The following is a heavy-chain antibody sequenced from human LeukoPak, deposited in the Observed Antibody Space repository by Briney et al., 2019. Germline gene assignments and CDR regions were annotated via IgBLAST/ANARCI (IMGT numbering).Heavy chain of an antibody. CDR1: GFTFSSYG. Sequence: GRSLRLSCAASGFTFSSYGMHWVRQAPGKGLEWVAVIWYDGSNKYYADSVKGRFTVSRDNAKNSLYLQMNSLRAEDTAVYYCARDGDYEGFDYWGQGTLVTVSS. D-gene: IGHD4-17*01. CDR2: IWYDGSNK. V-gene: IGHV3-33*01. J-gene: IGHJ4*02. CDR3: ARDGDYEGFDY.